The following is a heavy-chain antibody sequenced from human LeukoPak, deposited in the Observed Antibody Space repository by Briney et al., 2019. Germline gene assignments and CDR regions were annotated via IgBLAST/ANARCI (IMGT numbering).Heavy chain of an antibody. J-gene: IGHJ4*02. CDR1: GFTFSSYA. CDR3: ARVPRMASIDY. CDR2: ISGSGGST. Sequence: GGSLRLSCAASGFTFSSYAMSWVRQAPGKGLEWVSGISGSGGSTYYADSVKGRFTISRDNAKNSLYLQMNSLRAEDTAVYYCARVPRMASIDYWGQGTLVTVSS. D-gene: IGHD5-24*01. V-gene: IGHV3-23*01.